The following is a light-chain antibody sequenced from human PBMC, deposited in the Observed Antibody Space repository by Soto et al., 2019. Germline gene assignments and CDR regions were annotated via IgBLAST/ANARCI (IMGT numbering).Light chain of an antibody. V-gene: IGKV3-20*01. Sequence: DIVMTQSPATLSVSLGDRATLSCRASQSVSSNLAWYQLKPGQAPRLLIYGASRRATGIPDRFSGSGSGTDFGLTINRLEPEDFAVYYCQQYDNSPITFGQGTRLEIK. J-gene: IGKJ5*01. CDR3: QQYDNSPIT. CDR1: QSVSSN. CDR2: GAS.